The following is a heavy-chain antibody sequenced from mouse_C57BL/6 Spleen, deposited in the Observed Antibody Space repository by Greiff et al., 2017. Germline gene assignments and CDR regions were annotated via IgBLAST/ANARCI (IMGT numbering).Heavy chain of an antibody. Sequence: QVQLMESGAELVKPGASVKLSCKASGYTFTEYTIHWVKQRSGQGLEWIGWFYPGSGSIKYNEKFKDQVTLTADKSSSTVYMELSRLTSEVSSVYCFARHEEDYDGFAYWGQGTLVTVSA. CDR3: ARHEEDYDGFAY. CDR1: GYTFTEYT. D-gene: IGHD2-4*01. V-gene: IGHV1-62-2*01. J-gene: IGHJ3*01. CDR2: FYPGSGSI.